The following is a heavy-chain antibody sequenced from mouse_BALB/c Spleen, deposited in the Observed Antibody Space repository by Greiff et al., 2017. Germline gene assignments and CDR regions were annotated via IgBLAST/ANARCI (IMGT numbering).Heavy chain of an antibody. V-gene: IGHV14-3*02. CDR1: GFNIKDTY. CDR2: IDPANGNT. CDR3: ASHYYGSSYYAMDY. J-gene: IGHJ4*01. Sequence: VQLQQSGAELVKPGASVKLSCTASGFNIKDTYMHWVKQRPEQGLEWIGRIDPANGNTKYDPKFQGKATITADTSSNTAYLQLSSLTSEDTAVYYCASHYYGSSYYAMDYWGQGTSVTVSS. D-gene: IGHD1-1*01.